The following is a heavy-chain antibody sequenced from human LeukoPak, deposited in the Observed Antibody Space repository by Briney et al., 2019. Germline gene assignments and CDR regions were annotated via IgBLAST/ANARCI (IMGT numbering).Heavy chain of an antibody. CDR2: INHSGST. CDR1: GVSFSGYY. Sequence: KPSETLSLTCAVYGVSFSGYYWSWIRQPPGKGLEWIGEINHSGSTNYNPSLKSRVTTSVDTPTNQFSLKLSSVNAADTAVYYCARHIVVVPETWFDPWGQGTLVTVSS. V-gene: IGHV4-34*01. CDR3: ARHIVVVPETWFDP. J-gene: IGHJ5*02. D-gene: IGHD2-2*01.